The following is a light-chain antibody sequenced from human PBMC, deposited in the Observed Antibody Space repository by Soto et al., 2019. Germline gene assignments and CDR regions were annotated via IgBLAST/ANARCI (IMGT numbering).Light chain of an antibody. CDR1: QSVSSSY. V-gene: IGKV3-20*01. CDR3: QQYGFSPIT. CDR2: DAS. J-gene: IGKJ5*01. Sequence: EMVLTQSPDTLSVSPGERATLSCRASQSVSSSYLAWYQQKPGQAPRLLIYDASTRATGVPDRFSGSGSGPEYTLTITRLEPEDFAVYSCQQYGFSPITFGQGTRLEIK.